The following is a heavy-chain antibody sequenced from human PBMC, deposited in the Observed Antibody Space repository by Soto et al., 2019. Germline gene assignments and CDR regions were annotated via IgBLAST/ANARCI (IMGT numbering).Heavy chain of an antibody. CDR2: IYHSGST. J-gene: IGHJ6*02. CDR3: ARVVGGYYYGMDV. Sequence: QVQLQESGPGLVKPSGTLSLTCAVSGGSISSSNWWSWVRQPPGKGLEWIGEIYHSGSTSYNPSPKSRVPMSVDKSLTQFSLQRSSVTAEDTAVYYCARVVGGYYYGMDVWGQGTTVTVSS. D-gene: IGHD2-2*01. V-gene: IGHV4-4*02. CDR1: GGSISSSNW.